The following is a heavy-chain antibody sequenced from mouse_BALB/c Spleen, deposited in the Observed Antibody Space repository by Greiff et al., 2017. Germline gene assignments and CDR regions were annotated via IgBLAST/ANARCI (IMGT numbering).Heavy chain of an antibody. J-gene: IGHJ4*01. Sequence: QVQLQQSGSELVRPGVSVKISCKGSGYTFTDYAMHWVKQSHAKSLEWIGVISTYYGNTNYNQKFKGKATMTVDKSSSTAYMELARLTSEDSTIYYCARGYYGSSYEDAMDYWGQGTSVTVSS. CDR2: ISTYYGNT. CDR3: ARGYYGSSYEDAMDY. CDR1: GYTFTDYA. D-gene: IGHD1-1*01. V-gene: IGHV1S137*01.